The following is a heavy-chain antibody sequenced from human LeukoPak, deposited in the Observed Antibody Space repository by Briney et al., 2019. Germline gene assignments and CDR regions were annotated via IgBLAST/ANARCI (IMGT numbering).Heavy chain of an antibody. CDR2: INTDGRST. V-gene: IGHV3-74*01. Sequence: GGSLRLSCAASGLDLSGYWMHWVRQAPGKGLVWVSRINTDGRSTSYPDSVKGRFTISRDNAKNTLYLQMNSLRAEDTAVYYCARDVWGDRDSYFDYWGQGILVTVSS. D-gene: IGHD2-21*01. J-gene: IGHJ4*02. CDR1: GLDLSGYW. CDR3: ARDVWGDRDSYFDY.